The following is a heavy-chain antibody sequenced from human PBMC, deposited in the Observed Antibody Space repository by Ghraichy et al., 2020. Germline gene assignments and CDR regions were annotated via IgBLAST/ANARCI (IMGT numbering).Heavy chain of an antibody. V-gene: IGHV3-64D*08. CDR1: GFTFRTYA. Sequence: GGSLRLSCSASGFTFRTYAMYWVRQAPGKGLEFVSAIGSAGLSTYYAESVKGRFAISTDTSKNTLYLQMSSLRVEDTAVYYCVRVVPRKQAWLGFADFWGHGTLVTAS. J-gene: IGHJ4*01. CDR2: IGSAGLST. CDR3: VRVVPRKQAWLGFADF. D-gene: IGHD5-18*01.